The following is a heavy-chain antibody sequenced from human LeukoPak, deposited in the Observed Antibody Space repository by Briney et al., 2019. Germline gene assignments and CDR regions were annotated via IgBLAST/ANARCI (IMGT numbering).Heavy chain of an antibody. J-gene: IGHJ6*04. CDR3: AQKTAYDILTGYYKGMDV. V-gene: IGHV3-7*03. D-gene: IGHD3-9*01. CDR1: GFTFSSYW. CDR2: IKQDGSEK. Sequence: GGSLRLSCAASGFTFSSYWMSWVRQAPGKGLEWVANIKQDGSEKYYVDSVKGRFTISRDNAKNSLYLQMNSLRAEDTAVYFFAQKTAYDILTGYYKGMDVWGKGTTVTVSS.